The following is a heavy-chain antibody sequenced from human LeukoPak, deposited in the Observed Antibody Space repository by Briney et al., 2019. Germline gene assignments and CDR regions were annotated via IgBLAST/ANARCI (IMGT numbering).Heavy chain of an antibody. CDR3: ARGDTGFDY. V-gene: IGHV4-39*01. CDR1: GGSISSSSYY. Sequence: PSETLSLTCTVAGGSISSSSYYWGWIRQPPGKGLEWIGSIYYSGSTYYNPSLKSRVTISVYTSKNQFSLKLSSVTAADTAVYYCARGDTGFDYWGQGTLVTVSS. J-gene: IGHJ4*02. CDR2: IYYSGST. D-gene: IGHD5-18*01.